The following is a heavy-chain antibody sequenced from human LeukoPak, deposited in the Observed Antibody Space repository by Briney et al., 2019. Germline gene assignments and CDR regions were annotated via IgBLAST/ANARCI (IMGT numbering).Heavy chain of an antibody. D-gene: IGHD6-6*01. CDR3: AKDGVRAARTEYY. V-gene: IGHV3-7*03. CDR1: GFIFSAYW. CDR2: MYQDGSEK. Sequence: GGSLRLSCAASGFIFSAYWVTWVRQAPGKGLEWVANMYQDGSEKYYVDSVKGRFTISRDNSKNTLYLQMNSLRAEDTAVYYCAKDGVRAARTEYYWGQGTLVTVSS. J-gene: IGHJ4*02.